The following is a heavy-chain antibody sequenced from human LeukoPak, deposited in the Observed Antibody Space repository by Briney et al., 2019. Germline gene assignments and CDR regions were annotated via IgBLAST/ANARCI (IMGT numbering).Heavy chain of an antibody. CDR3: ARVPPGSGYMDV. J-gene: IGHJ6*03. CDR1: GFTVSSNY. V-gene: IGHV3-53*01. Sequence: GGSLRLSCAASGFTVSSNYMSWVRQAPGKGLEWVSVIYSGGSTYYADSVKGRFTISRDNSKNTLYLQMNSLRAEDTAAYYCARVPPGSGYMDVWGKGTTVTISS. CDR2: IYSGGST.